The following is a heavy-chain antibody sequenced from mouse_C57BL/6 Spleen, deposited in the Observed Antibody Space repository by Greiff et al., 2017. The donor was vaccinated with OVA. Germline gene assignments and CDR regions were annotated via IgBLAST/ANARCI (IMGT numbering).Heavy chain of an antibody. D-gene: IGHD3-2*02. CDR2: IDPETGGT. CDR1: GFTFTDYE. CDR3: TRSLMLRYYYDY. J-gene: IGHJ2*01. V-gene: IGHV1-15*01. Sequence: VQLQQSGAELVRPGASVTLSCKASGFTFTDYEMHWVQQTPVHGLEWIGAIDPETGGTAYNQKFKGKVILTADKSTSTAYMELRSLTSENSAVYYCTRSLMLRYYYDYWGQGTTLTVSS.